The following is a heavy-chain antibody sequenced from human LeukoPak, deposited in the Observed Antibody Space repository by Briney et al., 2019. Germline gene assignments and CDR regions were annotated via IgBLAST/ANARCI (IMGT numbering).Heavy chain of an antibody. V-gene: IGHV1-2*04. Sequence: ASVKVSFKASGYTFTGHYIHWVRQAPGQGLEWMGWINPNSGGTNYAQKFQGWVTMTRDTSISTAYMELSRLRSDDTAVYYCARGGRVAANPDFDYWGQGTLVTVSS. CDR2: INPNSGGT. CDR1: GYTFTGHY. J-gene: IGHJ4*02. D-gene: IGHD6-19*01. CDR3: ARGGRVAANPDFDY.